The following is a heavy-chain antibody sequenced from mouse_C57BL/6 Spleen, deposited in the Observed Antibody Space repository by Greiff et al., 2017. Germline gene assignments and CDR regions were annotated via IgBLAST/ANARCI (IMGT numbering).Heavy chain of an antibody. CDR1: GYSITSGYY. D-gene: IGHD4-1*01. CDR3: ARVDWDAY. CDR2: ISYDGSN. J-gene: IGHJ3*01. Sequence: ESGPGLVKPSQSLSLTCSVTGYSITSGYYWNWIRQFPGNKLEWMGYISYDGSNNYNPSLKNRISITRDTSKNQFFLKLNSVTTEDTATYYCARVDWDAYWGQGTLVTVSA. V-gene: IGHV3-6*01.